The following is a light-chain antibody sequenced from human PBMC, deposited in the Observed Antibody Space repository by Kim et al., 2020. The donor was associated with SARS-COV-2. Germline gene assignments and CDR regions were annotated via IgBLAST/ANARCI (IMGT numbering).Light chain of an antibody. CDR3: SSYTSSSTPYV. V-gene: IGLV2-14*03. CDR2: DVS. Sequence: SITISCAGASSDGGGYNYVSWYQQHPGNAPKLMIYDVSNRPSGVSNRFSGSKSGNTASLTISGLQAEDEADYYCSSYTSSSTPYVFGTGTKVTVL. CDR1: SSDGGGYNY. J-gene: IGLJ1*01.